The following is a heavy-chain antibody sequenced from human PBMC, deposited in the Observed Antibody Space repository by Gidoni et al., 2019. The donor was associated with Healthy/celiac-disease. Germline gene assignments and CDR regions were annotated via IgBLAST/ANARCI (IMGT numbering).Heavy chain of an antibody. CDR3: TSSAVAVGGIYRN. D-gene: IGHD6-19*01. J-gene: IGHJ4*02. V-gene: IGHV3-73*02. CDR1: GFTFSGSA. Sequence: VQLVESGGGLVQPGGSLKLSCAASGFTFSGSAMHWVRQASGKGLEWVGRIRSKANSYATAYAASVKGRFTISRDDSKNTAYLQMNSLKTEDTAVYYCTSSAVAVGGIYRNWGQGTLVTVSS. CDR2: IRSKANSYAT.